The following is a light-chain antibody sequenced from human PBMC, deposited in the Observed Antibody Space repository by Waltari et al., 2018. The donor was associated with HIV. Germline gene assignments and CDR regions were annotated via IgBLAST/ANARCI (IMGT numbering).Light chain of an antibody. CDR3: QQSYSTPPWT. V-gene: IGKV1-39*01. Sequence: DIQMTQSPSSLSASVGDRVTITCRASKTIDRYLNWYQQKPGKAPKLLIFAASNLQSGVPSRFSGSGSGTDFTLTISSLQPEDFATYYCQQSYSTPPWTFGQGTKVEI. CDR2: AAS. CDR1: KTIDRY. J-gene: IGKJ1*01.